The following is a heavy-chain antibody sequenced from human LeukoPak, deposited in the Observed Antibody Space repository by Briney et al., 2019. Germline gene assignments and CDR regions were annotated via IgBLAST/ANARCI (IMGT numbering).Heavy chain of an antibody. V-gene: IGHV3-66*02. Sequence: GGSLRLSCAASGFTVSSNYMSWVRQAPGKGLEWVSVIYSGGSTYYADSVKGRFTISRDNSKNTLYLQMNSLRAEDTAVYYCARSNSGDAYNWFDPWGQGTLVTVSS. CDR3: ARSNSGDAYNWFDP. CDR1: GFTVSSNY. J-gene: IGHJ5*02. D-gene: IGHD1-7*01. CDR2: IYSGGST.